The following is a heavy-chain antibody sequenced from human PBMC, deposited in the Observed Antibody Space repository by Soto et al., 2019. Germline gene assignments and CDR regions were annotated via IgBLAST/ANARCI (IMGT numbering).Heavy chain of an antibody. CDR1: GGSFSGYY. J-gene: IGHJ6*03. Sequence: QVQLDQWGAGLLKPSETLSITCAVYGGSFSGYYWTWIRQPPGKGLEWIGEVNHSGSTNYNPSLKSRVTISVDTSKNQFSLKLSSVTAADTAVYYCARVPANYDFWSGYSYSYYYYMDVWGTGTTLTVSS. CDR2: VNHSGST. CDR3: ARVPANYDFWSGYSYSYYYYMDV. V-gene: IGHV4-34*01. D-gene: IGHD3-3*01.